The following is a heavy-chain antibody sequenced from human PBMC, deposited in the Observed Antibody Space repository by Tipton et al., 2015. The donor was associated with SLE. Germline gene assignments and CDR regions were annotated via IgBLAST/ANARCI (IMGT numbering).Heavy chain of an antibody. D-gene: IGHD1-26*01. CDR2: IYHSGST. CDR1: GGSISRNNW. CDR3: ARGEDYSGSYQDYYYYMDV. Sequence: TLSLTCAVFGGSISRNNWWSWVRQPPGKGLEWIGEIYHSGSTNYNPSLKSRVTISVDKSKNQFSLKLNSVTAADTAVYYCARGEDYSGSYQDYYYYMDVWGKGTTVTVSS. J-gene: IGHJ6*03. V-gene: IGHV4-4*02.